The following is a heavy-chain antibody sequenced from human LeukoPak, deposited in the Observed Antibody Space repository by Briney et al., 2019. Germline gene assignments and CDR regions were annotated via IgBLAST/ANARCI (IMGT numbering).Heavy chain of an antibody. CDR1: GYSFTSYW. Sequence: GESLKISCKGSGYSFTSYWIGWVRQMPGKGLEWMGIIYPGDSDTRYSPSFQGQVTISADKSISTAYLQWSSLKASDTAMYYCASQTSGSYYGPYYFDYWGQGTLVTVSS. J-gene: IGHJ4*02. CDR2: IYPGDSDT. D-gene: IGHD1-26*01. V-gene: IGHV5-51*01. CDR3: ASQTSGSYYGPYYFDY.